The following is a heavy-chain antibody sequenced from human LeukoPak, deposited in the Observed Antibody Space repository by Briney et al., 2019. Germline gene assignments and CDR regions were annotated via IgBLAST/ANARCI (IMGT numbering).Heavy chain of an antibody. CDR3: ASGPQLLLWYFQH. Sequence: GSLRLSCAASGFTFSSYWMSWVRQAPGKGLEWVANIKQGGSEKYYVDSVKGRFTISRDNAKNSLYLQMNSLRAEDTAVYYCASGPQLLLWYFQHWGQGTLVTVSS. CDR1: GFTFSSYW. D-gene: IGHD2-15*01. V-gene: IGHV3-7*01. J-gene: IGHJ1*01. CDR2: IKQGGSEK.